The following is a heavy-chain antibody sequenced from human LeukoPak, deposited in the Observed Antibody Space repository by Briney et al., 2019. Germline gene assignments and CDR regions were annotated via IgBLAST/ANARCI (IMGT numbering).Heavy chain of an antibody. Sequence: GESLKISCKGSGYSFTSYWIGWVRQMPGKGLEWMGIIYPGDPDTRYSPSFQGQVTISADKSISTAYLQWSSLKASDTAMYYCARPSSSSWYVFDYWGQGTLVTVSS. V-gene: IGHV5-51*01. CDR3: ARPSSSSWYVFDY. J-gene: IGHJ4*02. CDR1: GYSFTSYW. CDR2: IYPGDPDT. D-gene: IGHD6-13*01.